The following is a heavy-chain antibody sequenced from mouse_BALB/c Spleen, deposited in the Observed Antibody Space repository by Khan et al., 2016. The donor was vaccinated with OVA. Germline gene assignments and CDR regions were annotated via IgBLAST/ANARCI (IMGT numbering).Heavy chain of an antibody. Sequence: QVQQKQSGAELVRPGASVKLSCKASGYTFTDYNINWVKQRTGQGLEWIGVIYPGSNNTYYNEKFKGKATLTADKSSSTAYMQLSSLTSEASAVFVGAREWGAWFPYGGQGTLVTVSA. CDR3: AREWGAWFPY. CDR2: IYPGSNNT. CDR1: GYTFTDYN. V-gene: IGHV1-77*01. J-gene: IGHJ3*01.